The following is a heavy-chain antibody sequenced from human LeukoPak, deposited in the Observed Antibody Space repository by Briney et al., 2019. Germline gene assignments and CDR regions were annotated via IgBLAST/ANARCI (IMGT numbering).Heavy chain of an antibody. V-gene: IGHV3-23*01. CDR3: AKDRGFTLRDGGMLDY. J-gene: IGHJ4*02. D-gene: IGHD5-24*01. Sequence: PGGSLRLSCAASGFNFATYDMNWVRQVPGKGLEWVSCISNSGRDTYVAESVRGRFTISRDDSKNTLYMQMDSLRAEDTAIYYCAKDRGFTLRDGGMLDYWGQGALVTVST. CDR1: GFNFATYD. CDR2: ISNSGRDT.